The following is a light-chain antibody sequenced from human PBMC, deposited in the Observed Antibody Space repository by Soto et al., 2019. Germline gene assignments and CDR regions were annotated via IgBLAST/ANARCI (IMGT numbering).Light chain of an antibody. V-gene: IGLV1-40*01. Sequence: QSVLTQPPSVSGAPGQRVTISCTGSSSNIGAGYDVHWYQQLPGTAPKLLIYGNSNRPSVVPDRFSGAKSGTSASLASTGLQAEDEADYYCQSYDSSLSGYVFGTGTKLTVL. CDR3: QSYDSSLSGYV. CDR2: GNS. J-gene: IGLJ1*01. CDR1: SSNIGAGYD.